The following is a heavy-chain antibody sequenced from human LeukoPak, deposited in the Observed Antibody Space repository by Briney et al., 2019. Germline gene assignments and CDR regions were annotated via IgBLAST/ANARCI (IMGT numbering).Heavy chain of an antibody. V-gene: IGHV1-8*01. CDR3: AKSGGLSGSGRLGVDV. D-gene: IGHD3-10*01. CDR2: MNPNSGNT. CDR1: GYTFTSYD. J-gene: IGHJ6*02. Sequence: ASVKVSCKASGYTFTSYDINWVRQATGQGLEWMGWMNPNSGNTGYAQKFQGRVTMTRNTSISTAYMELSSLRSEDTAVYYCAKSGGLSGSGRLGVDVWGQETTVTVSS.